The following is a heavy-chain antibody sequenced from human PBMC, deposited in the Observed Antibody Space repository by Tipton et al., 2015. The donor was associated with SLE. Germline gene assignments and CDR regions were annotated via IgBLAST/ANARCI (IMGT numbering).Heavy chain of an antibody. V-gene: IGHV4-34*01. CDR2: INHSGRS. CDR1: GGSFIDYY. D-gene: IGHD3-16*01. CDR3: ARDRFGYNFFDP. Sequence: TLSLTCAVSGGSFIDYYWTWIRQPPGRGLEWIGEINHSGRSKHNPSFKSRITISVDTSKNQFSLKLSSVTAADTAIYYCARDRFGYNFFDPWGQGTLVTVSS. J-gene: IGHJ5*02.